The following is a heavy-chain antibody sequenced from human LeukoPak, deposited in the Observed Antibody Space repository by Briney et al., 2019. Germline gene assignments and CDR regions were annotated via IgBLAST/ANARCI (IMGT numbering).Heavy chain of an antibody. CDR3: ARELRDAFDM. CDR1: GFTFSSYW. Sequence: PGGSLRLSCAASGFTFSSYWMHWVRQTPGKGLVWVSRIKSDGSTIYADSVKGRFSISRDNFRNTLSLQMNSLRVDDTAMYYCARELRDAFDMWGQGTRVTVS. J-gene: IGHJ3*02. V-gene: IGHV3-74*01. CDR2: IKSDGST. D-gene: IGHD2-21*01.